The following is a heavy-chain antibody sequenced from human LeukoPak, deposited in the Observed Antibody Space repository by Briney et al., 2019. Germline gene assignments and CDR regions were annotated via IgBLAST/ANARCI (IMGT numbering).Heavy chain of an antibody. D-gene: IGHD3-22*01. V-gene: IGHV3-48*03. CDR2: ISISGSTI. Sequence: GGSLRLSCAASGFTFSRYEMNWVRQAPGKGLEWVSYISISGSTIYYADSVKGRFTISRDNAKNSLYLQMNSLRAEDTAVYYCARDRTYYYDSSGFYNWGQGTLVTVSS. CDR3: ARDRTYYYDSSGFYN. CDR1: GFTFSRYE. J-gene: IGHJ4*02.